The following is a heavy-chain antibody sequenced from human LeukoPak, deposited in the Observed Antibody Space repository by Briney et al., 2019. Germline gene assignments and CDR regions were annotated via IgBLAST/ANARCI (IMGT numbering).Heavy chain of an antibody. CDR1: GFTFSSYA. CDR3: AREVDYGDYLDY. V-gene: IGHV3-30-3*01. CDR2: ISYDGSNK. D-gene: IGHD4-17*01. J-gene: IGHJ4*02. Sequence: GRSLRLSCAASGFTFSSYAMHWVRQAPGKGLEWVAVISYDGSNKYYADSVKGRFTISRDNSKNTLYLQMNSLRAEDTAVYYCAREVDYGDYLDYWGQGTLVTVSS.